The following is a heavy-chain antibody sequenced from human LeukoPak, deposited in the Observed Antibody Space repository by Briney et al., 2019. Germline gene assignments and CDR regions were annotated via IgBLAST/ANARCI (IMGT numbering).Heavy chain of an antibody. J-gene: IGHJ4*02. Sequence: SETLSLTCTVSGGSISSSSFYWGWIRQPPGKGLEWIGTIYYSGNTYYNPSLKSRVTISVDTSKNQFSLKLSSVTAADTAVYYCARGRLFRRLGELQPFDYWGQGTLVTVSS. CDR3: ARGRLFRRLGELQPFDY. CDR1: GGSISSSSFY. D-gene: IGHD3-16*01. V-gene: IGHV4-39*01. CDR2: IYYSGNT.